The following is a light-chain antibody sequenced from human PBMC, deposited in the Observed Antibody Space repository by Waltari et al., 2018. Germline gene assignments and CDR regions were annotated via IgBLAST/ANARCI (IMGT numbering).Light chain of an antibody. CDR2: GES. J-gene: IGKJ2*03. V-gene: IGKV3-15*01. Sequence: EIVMTQSPATLSVSPGERATLSCRASQSVSRNLAWYQQKRGQPPRLLIFGESTRATDIPARFSGSGSGTEFTLTISSLQSEDFAIYYCQQYNNWPSPYSFGQGTKLEIK. CDR1: QSVSRN. CDR3: QQYNNWPSPYS.